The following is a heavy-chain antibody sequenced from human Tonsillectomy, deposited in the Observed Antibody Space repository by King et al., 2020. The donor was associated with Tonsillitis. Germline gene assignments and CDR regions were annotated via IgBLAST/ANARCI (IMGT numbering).Heavy chain of an antibody. J-gene: IGHJ6*02. CDR1: GYSFTSNY. D-gene: IGHD2-21*02. V-gene: IGHV1-46*01. CDR2: INPNGGST. CDR3: ARGGVTATLHYCCGMDV. Sequence: VQLVQSVAEVKRPGASVKVSCKASGYSFTSNYVHWVRQAPGQGLEWMGIINPNGGSTSSAQRFQGRVTMTRDTSTSTVYMELSGLTSEDTAVYYCARGGVTATLHYCCGMDVWGQGTTLTVS.